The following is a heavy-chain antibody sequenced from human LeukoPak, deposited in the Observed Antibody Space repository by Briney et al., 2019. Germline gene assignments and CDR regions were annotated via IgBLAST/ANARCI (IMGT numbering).Heavy chain of an antibody. Sequence: GASVKVSCKVSGYTLTELSMHWVRQAPGKGLEWMGGFDPEDGETIYAQKFQGRVTMTEDTSTDTAYMELSSLRSEDTAVYYCATDIDSSGYYLFDYWGQGTLATVPS. J-gene: IGHJ4*02. CDR3: ATDIDSSGYYLFDY. CDR2: FDPEDGET. D-gene: IGHD3-22*01. V-gene: IGHV1-24*01. CDR1: GYTLTELS.